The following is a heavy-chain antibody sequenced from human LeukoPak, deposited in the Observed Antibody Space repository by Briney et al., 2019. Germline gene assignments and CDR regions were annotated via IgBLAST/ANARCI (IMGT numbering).Heavy chain of an antibody. D-gene: IGHD6-19*01. CDR1: GGTFSSYA. CDR2: IIPIFGTA. J-gene: IGHJ4*02. Sequence: SVQVSCKASGGTFSSYAISWVRQAPGQGLDWMGGIIPIFGTANYAQKFQGRVTITADESTRTAYMELSSLRSEDTAVYYCARDSIAVAGTDYWGQGTLVTVSS. CDR3: ARDSIAVAGTDY. V-gene: IGHV1-69*01.